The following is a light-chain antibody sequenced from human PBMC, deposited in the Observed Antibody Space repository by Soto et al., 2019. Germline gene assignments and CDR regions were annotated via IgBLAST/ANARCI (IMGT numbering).Light chain of an antibody. V-gene: IGLV4-69*01. J-gene: IGLJ2*01. CDR2: LNSDGSH. CDR3: QTWGTGKVMV. CDR1: SGHSSYA. Sequence: QLVLTQSPSASASLGASVKLTCTLSSGHSSYAIAWHQQQPEKGPRYLMKLNSDGSHSKGDGIPDRFSGSSSGAERYLTISSLQSEDEADYYCQTWGTGKVMVFGGGTKLTVL.